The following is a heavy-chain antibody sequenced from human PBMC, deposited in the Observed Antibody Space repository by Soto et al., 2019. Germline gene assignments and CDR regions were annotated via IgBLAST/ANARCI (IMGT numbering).Heavy chain of an antibody. CDR2: ITGSGGST. V-gene: IGHV3-23*01. CDR1: GFTFSTYA. D-gene: IGHD4-17*01. CDR3: AKDRYGDYGGIDY. J-gene: IGHJ4*02. Sequence: GGSLRLSCAASGFTFSTYAMIWVRQAPGKGLEWVSVITGSGGSTYYEDSVKGRFTISRDTSKNTLFLQMNSLRAEDTAVYYCAKDRYGDYGGIDYWGQGTMVTVSS.